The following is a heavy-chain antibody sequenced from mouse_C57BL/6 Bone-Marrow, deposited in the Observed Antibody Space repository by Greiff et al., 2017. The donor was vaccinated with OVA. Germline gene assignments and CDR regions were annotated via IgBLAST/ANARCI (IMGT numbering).Heavy chain of an antibody. Sequence: EVKLVESGGGLVQPGGSLSLSCAASGFTFTDYYMSWVRQPPGKALEWLGFIRNKANGYTTEYSASVKGRFTISRDNSQSILYLQMNALRAEDSATYYGARPLVLRYWYFDVWGTGTTVTVSS. J-gene: IGHJ1*03. CDR1: GFTFTDYY. V-gene: IGHV7-3*01. CDR2: IRNKANGYTT. CDR3: ARPLVLRYWYFDV. D-gene: IGHD1-1*01.